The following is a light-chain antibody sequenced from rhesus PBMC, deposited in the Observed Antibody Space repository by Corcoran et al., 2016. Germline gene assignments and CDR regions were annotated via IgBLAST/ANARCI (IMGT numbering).Light chain of an antibody. CDR2: RTS. Sequence: EIVLTQSPTSMAVSQGERVTTSCSASSSVSTTYLHWYQQKQGFSPTLFVDRTSGLASGVPAMFSGSGSGTSYTLTISKVEAEDAANYCCQRGYSIPFAFCPGTKLD. CDR1: SSVSTT. CDR3: QRGYSIPFA. J-gene: IGKJ3*01. V-gene: IGKV3-42*01.